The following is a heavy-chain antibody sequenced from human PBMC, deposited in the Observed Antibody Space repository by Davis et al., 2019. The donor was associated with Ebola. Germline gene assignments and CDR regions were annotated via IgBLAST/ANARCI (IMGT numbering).Heavy chain of an antibody. V-gene: IGHV3-30*18. CDR1: GFRFNDYG. J-gene: IGHJ4*02. Sequence: GESLKISCAASGFRFNDYGMHWVRQAPGKGLEWVALISHDGTTKYYADSVKGRFTISRDNSKNTLSLQMNSLTAEDSGVYFCAKDPFYCFGGDCYPNYFDSWGQGTVVTVSS. CDR3: AKDPFYCFGGDCYPNYFDS. D-gene: IGHD2-21*02. CDR2: ISHDGTTK.